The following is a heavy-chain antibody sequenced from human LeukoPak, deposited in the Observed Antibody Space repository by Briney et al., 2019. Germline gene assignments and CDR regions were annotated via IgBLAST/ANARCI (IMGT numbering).Heavy chain of an antibody. V-gene: IGHV1-24*01. CDR2: FDPEDGET. D-gene: IGHD2-2*02. CDR1: GYTLTELS. CDR3: ATLPSAAIPGYYYYYYMDV. Sequence: ASVKVSCKVSGYTLTELSMHWVRQAPGKGHEWMGGFDPEDGETIYAQKFQGRVTMTEDTSTDTAYMELSSLRSEGTAVYYCATLPSAAIPGYYYYYYMDVWGKGTTVTVSS. J-gene: IGHJ6*03.